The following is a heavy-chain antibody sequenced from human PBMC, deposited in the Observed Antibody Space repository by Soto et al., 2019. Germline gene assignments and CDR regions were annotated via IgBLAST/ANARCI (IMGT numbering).Heavy chain of an antibody. CDR1: GFTFSNAW. CDR2: IKSKTDGGTT. D-gene: IGHD6-13*01. Sequence: EVQLVESGGGLVKPGGSLRLSCAASGFTFSNAWMSWVRQAPGKGLEWVGRIKSKTDGGTTDYAAPVKGRFTISRDDSKTTMYLQMNSLKTEDTAVYYCTTVYSSSWYHYYYYYYMDVWGKGTTVTVSS. V-gene: IGHV3-15*01. J-gene: IGHJ6*03. CDR3: TTVYSSSWYHYYYYYYMDV.